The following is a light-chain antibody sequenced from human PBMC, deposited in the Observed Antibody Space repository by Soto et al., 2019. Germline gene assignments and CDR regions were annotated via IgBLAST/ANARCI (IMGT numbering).Light chain of an antibody. J-gene: IGKJ4*01. V-gene: IGKV2-30*02. Sequence: DVVMTQSPLSLPVTLGQPASISCRSSQSLVHSDGNTYLNWFQQRPGQSPRRLTYKVSNRDSGVPDRFSGSGSGTDFTLKISRVEAEDGGVYYCMQGTHWPAFTFGGRTKVEIK. CDR1: QSLVHSDGNTY. CDR2: KVS. CDR3: MQGTHWPAFT.